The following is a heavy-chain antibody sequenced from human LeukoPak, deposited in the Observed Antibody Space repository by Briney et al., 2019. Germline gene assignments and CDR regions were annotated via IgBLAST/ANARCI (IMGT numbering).Heavy chain of an antibody. V-gene: IGHV1-69*13. Sequence: ASVKVSCKASGGTFSSYAISWVRQAPGQGLEWMGGIIPIFGTANYAQKFQGRVTITADESTSTAYMELSSLRSEDTAVYYCARNDGYCSSTSCYEVEVYYGMDVWGKGTTVTVSS. J-gene: IGHJ6*04. CDR2: IIPIFGTA. CDR1: GGTFSSYA. CDR3: ARNDGYCSSTSCYEVEVYYGMDV. D-gene: IGHD2-2*01.